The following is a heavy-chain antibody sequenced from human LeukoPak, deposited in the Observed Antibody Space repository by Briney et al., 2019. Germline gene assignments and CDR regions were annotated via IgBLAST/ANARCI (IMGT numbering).Heavy chain of an antibody. CDR1: GGSFSGYY. D-gene: IGHD3-10*01. CDR3: ARARVHYYGSGSYPDY. J-gene: IGHJ4*02. Sequence: PSETLSLTCAVYGGSFSGYYWSWIRQPPGKGLEWIGEINHSGSTNYNPSLKSRVTISVDTSKNQFSLKLSSVTAADTAVYYCARARVHYYGSGSYPDYWGQGTLVTVSS. CDR2: INHSGST. V-gene: IGHV4-34*01.